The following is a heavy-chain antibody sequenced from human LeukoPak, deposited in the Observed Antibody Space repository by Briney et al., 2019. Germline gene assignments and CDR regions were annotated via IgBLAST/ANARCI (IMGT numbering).Heavy chain of an antibody. CDR3: ARALDILTGYYPN. J-gene: IGHJ4*02. CDR2: IYYSGST. Sequence: SETLSLTCTVSGGSISSYYWSWIRQPPGKGLEWIGYIYYSGSTNYNPSLKSRVTISVDTSKNQFSLKLSSVTAADTAVYYCARALDILTGYYPNWGQGTLVTVSS. V-gene: IGHV4-59*08. CDR1: GGSISSYY. D-gene: IGHD3-9*01.